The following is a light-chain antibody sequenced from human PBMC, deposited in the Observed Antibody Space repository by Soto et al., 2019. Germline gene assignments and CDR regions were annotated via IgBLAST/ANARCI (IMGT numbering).Light chain of an antibody. Sequence: QSALTQPRSVSGSPGQSVTISCTGSSSDVGAYNYVSWYQHHPGKAPKLMIYDVTKRPSGVPDRFSGSKSGNTASLTISGLQAEDEADYYCCSYAGSYTHVVFGGGTKLTVL. CDR1: SSDVGAYNY. CDR3: CSYAGSYTHVV. V-gene: IGLV2-11*01. CDR2: DVT. J-gene: IGLJ2*01.